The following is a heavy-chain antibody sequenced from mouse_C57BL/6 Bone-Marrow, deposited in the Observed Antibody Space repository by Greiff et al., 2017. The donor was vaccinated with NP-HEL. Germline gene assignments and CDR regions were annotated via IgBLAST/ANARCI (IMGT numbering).Heavy chain of an antibody. V-gene: IGHV1-81*01. CDR1: GYTFTSYG. CDR3: ATGGITTVVADY. CDR2: IYPRSGNT. Sequence: VQVVESGAELARPGASVKLSCKASGYTFTSYGISWVKQRTGQGLEWIGEIYPRSGNTYYNEKFKGKATLTADKSSSTAYMELRSLTSEDSAVYFCATGGITTVVADYWGQGTTLTVSS. J-gene: IGHJ2*01. D-gene: IGHD1-1*01.